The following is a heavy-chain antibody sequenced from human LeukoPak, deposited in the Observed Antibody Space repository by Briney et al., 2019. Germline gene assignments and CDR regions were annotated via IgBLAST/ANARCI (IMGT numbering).Heavy chain of an antibody. CDR1: GFTFSSYG. CDR2: IRFDGSNK. J-gene: IGHJ4*02. Sequence: GGSLRLSCAASGFTFSSYGMHWVRQAPGKGLEWVAFIRFDGSNKYYADSVKGRFTISRDNAKNSLYLQMNSLRAEDMALYYCAKGGPVYSSGWEYFDYWGQGTLVTVSS. V-gene: IGHV3-30*02. CDR3: AKGGPVYSSGWEYFDY. D-gene: IGHD6-19*01.